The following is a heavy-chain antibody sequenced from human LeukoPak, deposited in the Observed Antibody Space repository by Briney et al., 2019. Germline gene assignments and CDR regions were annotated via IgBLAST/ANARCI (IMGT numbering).Heavy chain of an antibody. D-gene: IGHD3-10*01. CDR2: ISSSSSSI. CDR1: GFTFSSYS. CDR3: ARAQLSSRFGEFSPGPSDFDY. Sequence: PGGSLRLSCAASGFTFSSYSMNWVRQAPGKGLEWVSYISSSSSSIYYADSVKGRFTISRDNAKNSLYLQMNSLRAEDTAVYYCARAQLSSRFGEFSPGPSDFDYWGQGTLVTVSS. J-gene: IGHJ4*02. V-gene: IGHV3-48*04.